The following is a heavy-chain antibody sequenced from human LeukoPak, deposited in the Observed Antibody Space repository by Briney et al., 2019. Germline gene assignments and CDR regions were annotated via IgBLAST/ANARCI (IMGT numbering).Heavy chain of an antibody. V-gene: IGHV3-30*02. D-gene: IGHD5-18*01. CDR3: AKKVEGSSYGVDY. J-gene: IGHJ4*02. Sequence: PGGSLRLSCTASGFTFSSYGMHWVRQAPGKGLEWVAFIRSDGNNKYYADSVKGRFTISRDNSKNTLYLQMNSLRAEDTALYYCAKKVEGSSYGVDYWGQGTLVTVSS. CDR2: IRSDGNNK. CDR1: GFTFSSYG.